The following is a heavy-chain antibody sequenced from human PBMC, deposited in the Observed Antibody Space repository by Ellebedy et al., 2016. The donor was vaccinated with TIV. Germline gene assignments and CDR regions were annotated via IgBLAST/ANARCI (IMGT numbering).Heavy chain of an antibody. V-gene: IGHV3-74*01. CDR2: INADGSTT. J-gene: IGHJ6*02. CDR1: AFTFSNYW. Sequence: GESLKISCAASAFTFSNYWMHWVRQTPGKGLVWVSHINADGSTTTYADSVRGRFTISRDNAKNTLYLQMSSLRGEDTAIYYCAREGVVGYGLDVWGQGTTVTVSS. D-gene: IGHD1-26*01. CDR3: AREGVVGYGLDV.